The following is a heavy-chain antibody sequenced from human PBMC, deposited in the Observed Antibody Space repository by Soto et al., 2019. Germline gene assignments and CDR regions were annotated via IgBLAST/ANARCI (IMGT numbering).Heavy chain of an antibody. CDR3: ARGPQVIVVLAVFDY. D-gene: IGHD2-15*01. Sequence: PSETLSLTCAVFGGSFSGYYWSWIRQPSGKGLEWIGEINHAKTTNYNPSLKIRATISIDTTKSQFSLKLTSVTAADTAVYFCARGPQVIVVLAVFDYWGKGTPVTVSS. V-gene: IGHV4-34*01. J-gene: IGHJ4*02. CDR1: GGSFSGYY. CDR2: INHAKTT.